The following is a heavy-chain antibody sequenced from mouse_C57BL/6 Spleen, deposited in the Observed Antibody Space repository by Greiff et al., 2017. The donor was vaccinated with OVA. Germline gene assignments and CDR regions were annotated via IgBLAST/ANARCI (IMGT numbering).Heavy chain of an antibody. Sequence: EVKVVESGGDLVKPGGSLKLSCAASGFTFSSYGMSWVRQTPDKRLEWVATISSGGSYTYYPDSVKGRFTISRDNAKNTLYLQMSSLKSEDTAMYYCARQIYYSDDWGQGTTLTVSS. J-gene: IGHJ2*01. CDR2: ISSGGSYT. V-gene: IGHV5-6*01. D-gene: IGHD1-1*01. CDR3: ARQIYYSDD. CDR1: GFTFSSYG.